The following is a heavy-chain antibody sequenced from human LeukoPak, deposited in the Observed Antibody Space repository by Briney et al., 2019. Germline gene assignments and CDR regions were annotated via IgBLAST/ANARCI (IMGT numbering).Heavy chain of an antibody. J-gene: IGHJ5*02. D-gene: IGHD1-26*01. Sequence: SETLSLTCTVSGYSISTWYYWSWIRQPPGKGLEWIGEINHSGSTNYNPSLKSRVTISVDTSKNQFSLKLSSVTAADTAVYYCARKSYFAWFDPWGQGTLVTVSS. CDR2: INHSGST. V-gene: IGHV4-34*01. CDR3: ARKSYFAWFDP. CDR1: GYSISTWYY.